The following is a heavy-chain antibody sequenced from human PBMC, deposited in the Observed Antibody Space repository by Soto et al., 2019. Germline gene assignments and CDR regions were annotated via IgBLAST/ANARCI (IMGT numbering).Heavy chain of an antibody. CDR3: ARAWPGEWELRY. CDR2: ISYDGSNK. Sequence: GGSLRLSCAASGFTFSSYAMHWVRQAPGKGLEWVAVISYDGSNKYYADSVKGRFTISRDNSKNTLYLQMNSLRAEDTAVYYCARAWPGEWELRYWGQGTLVTVSS. V-gene: IGHV3-30-3*01. CDR1: GFTFSSYA. J-gene: IGHJ4*02. D-gene: IGHD1-26*01.